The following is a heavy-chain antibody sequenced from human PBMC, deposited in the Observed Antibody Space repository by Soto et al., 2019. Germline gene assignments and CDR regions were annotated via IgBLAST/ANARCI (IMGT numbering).Heavy chain of an antibody. D-gene: IGHD2-21*02. J-gene: IGHJ4*02. CDR1: GGSISGFY. Sequence: ASETLSLTCTVAGGSISGFYWSWVRQPAGKGLEWIGRIYSSGATEYNPSPRNRVTMSVDTSTDQYSLNLASMTAADTAVYFCARGPFCGNDCYFDVWGQGTQVTVSS. V-gene: IGHV4-4*07. CDR2: IYSSGAT. CDR3: ARGPFCGNDCYFDV.